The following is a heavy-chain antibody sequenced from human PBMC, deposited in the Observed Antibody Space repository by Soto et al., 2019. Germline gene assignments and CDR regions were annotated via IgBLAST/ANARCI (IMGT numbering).Heavy chain of an antibody. V-gene: IGHV1-69*13. CDR2: IIPIFGTA. Sequence: ASVKVSCKASGGTFSSYAISWVRQAPGQGLEWMGGIIPIFGTANYAQKFQGRVAITADESTSTAYMELSSLRSEDTAVYYCARDPYYYDSSGYYYRAELDYWGQGTLVTVSS. CDR1: GGTFSSYA. D-gene: IGHD3-22*01. CDR3: ARDPYYYDSSGYYYRAELDY. J-gene: IGHJ4*02.